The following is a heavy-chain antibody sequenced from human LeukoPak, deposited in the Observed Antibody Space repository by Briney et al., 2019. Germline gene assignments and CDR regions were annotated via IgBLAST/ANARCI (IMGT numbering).Heavy chain of an antibody. J-gene: IGHJ4*02. CDR2: IYYRWST. CDR3: ARGGDYGDLRYFDY. Sequence: PSETLSLTCTVSGGSINNYYWSWIRQPPGKGLEWIGYIYYRWSTNYNPSLKSRVTFSVDTSKNQFSLKLNSVTAADTAVYYCARGGDYGDLRYFDYWGQGTLVTVSS. D-gene: IGHD4-17*01. CDR1: GGSINNYY. V-gene: IGHV4-59*01.